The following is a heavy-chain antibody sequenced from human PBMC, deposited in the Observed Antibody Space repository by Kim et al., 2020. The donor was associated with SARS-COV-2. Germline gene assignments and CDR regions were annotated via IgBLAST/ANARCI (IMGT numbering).Heavy chain of an antibody. CDR2: IMRDGGEK. CDR1: GFTFSSRG. CDR3: ARDFFGFVDP. Sequence: GGSLRLSCAASGFTFSSRGMNWVRQAPGKGLEWVASIMRDGGEKYYVDSVKGRFTISRDNSKNSLYLQMNSLRAEDTAVYFCARDFFGFVDPLGQGTVVT. J-gene: IGHJ5*02. D-gene: IGHD2-15*01. V-gene: IGHV3-7*01.